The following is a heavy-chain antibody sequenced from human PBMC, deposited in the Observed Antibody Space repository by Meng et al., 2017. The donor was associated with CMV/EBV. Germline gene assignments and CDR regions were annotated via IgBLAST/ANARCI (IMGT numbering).Heavy chain of an antibody. CDR2: IKDTGTT. V-gene: IGHV4-34*01. J-gene: IGHJ4*02. Sequence: ETLSLTCAFYGWSFSGYSWTWIRQSPAKGLEWIGNIKDTGTTNYNPSLKSRVSILVDTSKNQFSLKLKSVTGADTAIYYCARGAPGYWGQGTLVTVSS. CDR3: ARGAPGY. CDR1: GWSFSGYS.